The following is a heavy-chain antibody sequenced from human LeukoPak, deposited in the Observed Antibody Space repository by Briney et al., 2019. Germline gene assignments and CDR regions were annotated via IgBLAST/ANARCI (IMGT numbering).Heavy chain of an antibody. CDR1: GGSISSGDYY. CDR2: IYYSGST. V-gene: IGHV4-39*01. CDR3: ARLLDGDYLDY. J-gene: IGHJ4*02. Sequence: SETLSLTCTVSGGSISSGDYYWSWIRQPPGKGLEWIGSIYYSGSTYYNPPLKSRVTISVDTSKNQFSLKLSSVTAADTAVYYCARLLDGDYLDYWGQGTLVTVSS. D-gene: IGHD3-3*02.